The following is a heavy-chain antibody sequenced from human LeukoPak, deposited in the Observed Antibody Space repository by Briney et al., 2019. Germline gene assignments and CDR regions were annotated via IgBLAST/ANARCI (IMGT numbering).Heavy chain of an antibody. CDR2: ISGSGGST. J-gene: IGHJ4*02. V-gene: IGHV3-23*01. Sequence: GGSLRLSCAASGFTFSSYAMSWVRQAPGKGLEWVSAISGSGGSTYYADSVKGRFTISRDNAKNSLYLQMNSLRAEDTAVYYCARYRIAVAGTLGDFDYWGQGTLVTVSS. D-gene: IGHD6-19*01. CDR1: GFTFSSYA. CDR3: ARYRIAVAGTLGDFDY.